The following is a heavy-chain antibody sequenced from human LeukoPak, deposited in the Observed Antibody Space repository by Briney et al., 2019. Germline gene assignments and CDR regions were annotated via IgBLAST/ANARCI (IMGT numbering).Heavy chain of an antibody. CDR2: INDSGDYT. V-gene: IGHV3-23*01. D-gene: IGHD2-2*01. Sequence: GGSLRLSCAASGFTFSSHAMSWVRQALGKGLKWVSGINDSGDYTYYTDSVKGRFTVSRDNSKNTVYLQMNSLRADDTAVYYCARDSGKYCSSTSCHGPYWYYYYGMDVWGQGTTVTVSS. J-gene: IGHJ6*02. CDR1: GFTFSSHA. CDR3: ARDSGKYCSSTSCHGPYWYYYYGMDV.